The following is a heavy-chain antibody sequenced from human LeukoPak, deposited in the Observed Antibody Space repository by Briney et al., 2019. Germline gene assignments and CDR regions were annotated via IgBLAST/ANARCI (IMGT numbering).Heavy chain of an antibody. CDR2: IYYSGST. J-gene: IGHJ4*02. CDR1: GGSISSYY. D-gene: IGHD6-19*01. Sequence: PSETLSLTCTVSGGSISSYYWSWIRQPPGKGLEWIGYIYYSGSTNYNPSLKSRVTISVDTSENQFSLRLSSVTAADTAMYYCARSIPTFGTAVAGYHFFDYWGQGTLVTVSS. CDR3: ARSIPTFGTAVAGYHFFDY. V-gene: IGHV4-59*08.